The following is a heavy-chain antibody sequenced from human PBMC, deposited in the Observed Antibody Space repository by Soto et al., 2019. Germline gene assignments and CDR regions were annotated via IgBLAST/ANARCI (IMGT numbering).Heavy chain of an antibody. V-gene: IGHV3-11*01. Sequence: PGGSLRLSCAASGFIFSDYYMTWIRQAPGKGLEWVSHISSSGSTIYYADSMKGRFTISRDNAKNSLYLQMNSLRAEDTAVYYCVRDKYSSSSNDYWGQGTLVTVSS. CDR3: VRDKYSSSSNDY. CDR1: GFIFSDYY. CDR2: ISSSGSTI. J-gene: IGHJ4*02. D-gene: IGHD6-13*01.